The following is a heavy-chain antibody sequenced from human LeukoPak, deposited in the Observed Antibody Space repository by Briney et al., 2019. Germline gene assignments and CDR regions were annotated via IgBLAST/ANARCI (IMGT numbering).Heavy chain of an antibody. CDR3: ARVFSGSSLSYYYYYGMDV. Sequence: AGSLRLSCAASGFTFSSYWMHWVRQAPGKGLVWVSRINSDGSSTSYADSVKGRFTISRDNAKNTLYLQMNSLRAEDTAVYYCARVFSGSSLSYYYYYGMDVWGQGTTVTVSS. CDR2: INSDGSST. V-gene: IGHV3-74*01. J-gene: IGHJ6*02. CDR1: GFTFSSYW. D-gene: IGHD1-26*01.